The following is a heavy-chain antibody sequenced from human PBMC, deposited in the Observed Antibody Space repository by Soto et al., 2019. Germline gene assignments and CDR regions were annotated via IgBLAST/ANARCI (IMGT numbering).Heavy chain of an antibody. D-gene: IGHD3-16*01. J-gene: IGHJ6*02. CDR2: IYSGGST. Sequence: PGGSLRLSCTASGFTVSSNYMSWVRQAPGKGLEWVSVIYSGGSTYYADSVKGRFTISRDNSKNTLYLQMGSLRAEDMAVYYCERCIQFGYGMDVWGQGTTVTVSS. CDR3: ERCIQFGYGMDV. CDR1: GFTVSSNY. V-gene: IGHV3-66*01.